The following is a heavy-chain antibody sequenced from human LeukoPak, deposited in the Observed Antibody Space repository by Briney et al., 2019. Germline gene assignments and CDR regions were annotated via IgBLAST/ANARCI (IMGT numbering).Heavy chain of an antibody. CDR2: LYTSGST. V-gene: IGHV4-4*07. D-gene: IGHD3-9*01. Sequence: SETLSLTCTVSGDSITSHYWSWIRQPAGKGREWIGRLYTSGSTNYNPSLKSRVTMSVDTSKNQFSLKLTSVTAADTAVYYCARNSGYYFVYWGQGTLVTVSS. CDR1: GDSITSHY. CDR3: ARNSGYYFVY. J-gene: IGHJ4*02.